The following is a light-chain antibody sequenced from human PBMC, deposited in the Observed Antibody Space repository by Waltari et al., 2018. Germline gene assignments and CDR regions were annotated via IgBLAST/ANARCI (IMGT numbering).Light chain of an antibody. Sequence: SSELTQDPAVSVAMGQTVRITCQGDSLRSYYASWYQQRPGQAPILVIYDKNNRPSVVPARFSGSSSHNTGSLTITGAQAEDEASYYCHSRDASGVAGSFGGGTKLTVL. CDR2: DKN. CDR1: SLRSYY. CDR3: HSRDASGVAGS. V-gene: IGLV3-19*01. J-gene: IGLJ2*01.